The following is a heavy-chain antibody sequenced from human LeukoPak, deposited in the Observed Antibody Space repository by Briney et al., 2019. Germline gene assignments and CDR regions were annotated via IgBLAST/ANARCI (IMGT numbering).Heavy chain of an antibody. V-gene: IGHV5-51*01. CDR2: IYPGDSDT. CDR1: GYSFTSYW. Sequence: GESLKISCKGSGYSFTSYWIGWVRQMPGKGLEWMGIIYPGDSDTRYSPSFQGQVTISADKSISTAYLQWSSLKASDTAMYYCARVPTRQLATYYYYYMDVWGKGTTVTVSS. D-gene: IGHD2-2*01. CDR3: ARVPTRQLATYYYYYMDV. J-gene: IGHJ6*03.